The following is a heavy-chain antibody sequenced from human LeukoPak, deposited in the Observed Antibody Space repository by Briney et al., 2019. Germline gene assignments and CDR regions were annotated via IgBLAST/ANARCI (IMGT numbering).Heavy chain of an antibody. D-gene: IGHD6-19*01. CDR1: GFTFSNYA. V-gene: IGHV3-23*01. CDR2: ISGSGGST. J-gene: IGHJ4*02. Sequence: PGGSLRLSCAASGFTFSNYAMSWVRQAPGKGLEWVSTISGSGGSTSYADSVKGRFTISRDNSKNTLYLQMNSLRAEDTAVYYCAKDHAVSPHIAVPRGIDYWGQGTLVTVSS. CDR3: AKDHAVSPHIAVPRGIDY.